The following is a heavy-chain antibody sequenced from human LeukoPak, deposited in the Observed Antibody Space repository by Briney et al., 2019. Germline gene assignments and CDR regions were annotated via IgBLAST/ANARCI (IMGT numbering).Heavy chain of an antibody. CDR2: INPKSGGT. CDR1: GYTFTDYY. J-gene: IGHJ4*02. D-gene: IGHD1-26*01. CDR3: ARGRDSGSHTYYFDF. V-gene: IGHV1-2*02. Sequence: ASVKVSCKASGYTFTDYYIHWVRQAPGLRLELMAWINPKSGGTNYAQKFQGRVTMTRDTSINTVYMELSRLRSDDTAVYYCARGRDSGSHTYYFDFWGQGTLVTISS.